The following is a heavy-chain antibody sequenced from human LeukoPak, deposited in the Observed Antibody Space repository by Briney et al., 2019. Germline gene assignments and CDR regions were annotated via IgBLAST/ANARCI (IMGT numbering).Heavy chain of an antibody. CDR3: ARHYYDRTGYYYFDY. CDR2: MYYSGST. CDR1: GGSITGSSCY. Sequence: SETLSLTCTVSGGSITGSSCYWGWIRQPPGKGLEWIGSMYYSGSTYYNPSLKSRVTIPVDTSKNQFSLKLSSVTAADTAVYYCARHYYDRTGYYYFDYWGQGTLVTVSS. V-gene: IGHV4-39*01. J-gene: IGHJ4*02. D-gene: IGHD3-22*01.